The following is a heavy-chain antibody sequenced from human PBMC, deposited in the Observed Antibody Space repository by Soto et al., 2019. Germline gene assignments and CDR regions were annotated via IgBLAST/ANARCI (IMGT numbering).Heavy chain of an antibody. V-gene: IGHV1-69*01. Sequence: QVQLVQSGAELKKPGSSVKVSCKASGGTFSSYATSWVRQAPGQGLEWMGGIIPIFGTANYAQKFQGRVTITADESTSTAYMELSSLRSEDTAVYYCAREEVAGRPYFDYWGQGTLVTVSS. CDR1: GGTFSSYA. J-gene: IGHJ4*02. CDR3: AREEVAGRPYFDY. CDR2: IIPIFGTA. D-gene: IGHD6-19*01.